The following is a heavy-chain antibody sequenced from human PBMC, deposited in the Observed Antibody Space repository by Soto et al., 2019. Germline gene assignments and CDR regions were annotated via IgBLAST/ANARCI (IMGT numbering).Heavy chain of an antibody. V-gene: IGHV1-3*01. CDR3: ARGPASIVVVWASRFDP. Sequence: ASVKVSCKASGYTFTSYAMHWVRQAPGQRLEWMGWINAGNGNTKYSQKFQGRVTITRDTSASTAYMELSSLRSEDTAVYYCARGPASIVVVWASRFDPWGQGTLVTVSS. CDR2: INAGNGNT. J-gene: IGHJ5*02. D-gene: IGHD3-22*01. CDR1: GYTFTSYA.